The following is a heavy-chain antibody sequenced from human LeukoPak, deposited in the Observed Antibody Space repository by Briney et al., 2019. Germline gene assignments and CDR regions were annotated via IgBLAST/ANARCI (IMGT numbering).Heavy chain of an antibody. CDR1: GYTFTGYY. CDR3: ARVGYSKEDPTYYMDV. CDR2: INPSGGST. J-gene: IGHJ6*03. Sequence: GASVKVSCKASGYTFTGYYMHWVRQAPGQGLEWMGIINPSGGSTSYAQKFQGRVTMTRDTSTSTVYMELSSLRSEDTAVYYCARVGYSKEDPTYYMDVWGKGTTVTISS. D-gene: IGHD4-11*01. V-gene: IGHV1-46*01.